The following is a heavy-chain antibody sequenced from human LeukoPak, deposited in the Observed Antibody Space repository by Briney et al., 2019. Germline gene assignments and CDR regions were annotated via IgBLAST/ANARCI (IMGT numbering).Heavy chain of an antibody. CDR1: GFTFTSYE. J-gene: IGHJ6*03. CDR3: ARGPDSGDFWSGNYYYYMDV. Sequence: PGGSLRLSCAASGFTFTSYEMNWVRQAPGKGLEWVSSISSSSSYIYYADSVKGRFTISRDNAKNSLYLQMNSLRAEDTAVYYCARGPDSGDFWSGNYYYYMDVWGKGTTVTVSS. V-gene: IGHV3-21*01. CDR2: ISSSSSYI. D-gene: IGHD3-3*01.